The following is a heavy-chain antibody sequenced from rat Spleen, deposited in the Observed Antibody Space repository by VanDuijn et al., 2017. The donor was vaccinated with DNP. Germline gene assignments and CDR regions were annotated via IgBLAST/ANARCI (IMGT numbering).Heavy chain of an antibody. Sequence: EVQLVESGGGLVQPGRSLKLSCAASGFTFSDYYMAWVRQAPKKGLEWVASISYDGSSTYYRDSVKGRFTISRDNAKSTLYLQMDSLRSEDTATYYCARRFGYYYSSYIYDYWGQGVMVTVSS. CDR2: ISYDGSST. CDR3: ARRFGYYYSSYIYDY. D-gene: IGHD1-2*01. V-gene: IGHV5-7*01. J-gene: IGHJ2*01. CDR1: GFTFSDYY.